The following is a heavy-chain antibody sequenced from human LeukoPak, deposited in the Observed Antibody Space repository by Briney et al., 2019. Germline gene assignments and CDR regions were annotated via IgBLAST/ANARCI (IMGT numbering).Heavy chain of an antibody. CDR2: IDPDGGSR. D-gene: IGHD3-16*01. V-gene: IGHV1-46*01. CDR1: GYTFTNYY. CDR3: ARGGLARATNPLYYYYMDV. J-gene: IGHJ6*03. Sequence: ASVKVSCKASGYTFTNYYMQWVRQAPGQGLEWMGVIDPDGGSRIHAQKFQGRVTITADESTSTAYMELSSLRSEDTAVYYCARGGLARATNPLYYYYMDVWGKGTTVTVSS.